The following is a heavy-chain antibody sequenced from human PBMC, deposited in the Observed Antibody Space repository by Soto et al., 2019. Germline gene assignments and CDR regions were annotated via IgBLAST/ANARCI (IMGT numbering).Heavy chain of an antibody. D-gene: IGHD1-1*01. V-gene: IGHV1-18*01. CDR2: ISAYNGNT. CDR3: ARGRQLERRQDYYYGMDV. Sequence: ASVKVSCKASGYTFTSYGISWVRQAPGQGLEWMGWISAYNGNTNYAQKLQGRVTMTTDISTSTAYMELRSLRSDDTAVYYCARGRQLERRQDYYYGMDVWGQGTTVTVSS. CDR1: GYTFTSYG. J-gene: IGHJ6*02.